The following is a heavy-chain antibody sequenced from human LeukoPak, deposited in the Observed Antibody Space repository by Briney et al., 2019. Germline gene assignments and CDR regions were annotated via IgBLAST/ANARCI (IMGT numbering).Heavy chain of an antibody. Sequence: PGGSLRLSCAASGFTFSNYWMTWVRQAPGKGLEWVANIKQNGGEKYYVDSVKGRFTISRDNAKHSLYLEMNNLRAEDTAVYYCARTPDGPDYWGQGTLVTVSS. CDR2: IKQNGGEK. V-gene: IGHV3-7*03. CDR3: ARTPDGPDY. J-gene: IGHJ4*02. D-gene: IGHD5-24*01. CDR1: GFTFSNYW.